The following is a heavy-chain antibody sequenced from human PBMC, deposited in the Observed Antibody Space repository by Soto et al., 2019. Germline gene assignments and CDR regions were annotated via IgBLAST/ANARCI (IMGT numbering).Heavy chain of an antibody. CDR2: MNPNGGNT. CDR3: ARERVRRGIVD. CDR1: GYTFTSYD. D-gene: IGHD1-26*01. J-gene: IGHJ4*02. V-gene: IGHV1-8*01. Sequence: QVQLVQSGAEVKKPGASVKVSCKASGYTFTSYDIKWVRQATGQGLEWMGWMNPNGGNTGYAQKFQGRVTMNRNTSKSTAYMELSSLRAEDAAVYYGARERVRRGIVDWGQGTLVTVSS.